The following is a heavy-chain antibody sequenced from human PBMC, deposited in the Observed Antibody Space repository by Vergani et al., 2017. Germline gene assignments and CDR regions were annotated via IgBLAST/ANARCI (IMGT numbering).Heavy chain of an antibody. V-gene: IGHV4-39*07. D-gene: IGHD3-10*01. Sequence: QLQLQESGPGLVKPSETLSLTCTVSGGSISSSSYYWGWIRQPPGKGLEWIGSIYYSGSTYYNPSLKSRVTISVDTSKNQFSLKLSSVTAADTAVYYCARVPYGSGLDYWGQGTLVTVSS. CDR3: ARVPYGSGLDY. J-gene: IGHJ4*02. CDR2: IYYSGST. CDR1: GGSISSSSYY.